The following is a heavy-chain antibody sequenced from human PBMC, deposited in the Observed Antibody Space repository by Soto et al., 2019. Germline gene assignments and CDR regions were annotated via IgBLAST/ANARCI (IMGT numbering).Heavy chain of an antibody. V-gene: IGHV4-31*03. CDR3: AREGVRFDIVVEQSPRYFDL. D-gene: IGHD2-2*01. J-gene: IGHJ2*01. Sequence: SETLSLTCTVSGGSISSGGYYWSWIRHHPGKGLEWIGYIYYSGSTYYNPSLKSRVTISVDTSKNQFSLKLSSVTAADTAVYYCAREGVRFDIVVEQSPRYFDLWGRGTLVTVSS. CDR1: GGSISSGGYY. CDR2: IYYSGST.